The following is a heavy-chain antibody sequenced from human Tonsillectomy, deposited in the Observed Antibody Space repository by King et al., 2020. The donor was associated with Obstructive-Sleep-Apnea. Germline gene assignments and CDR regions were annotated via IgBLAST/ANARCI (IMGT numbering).Heavy chain of an antibody. CDR1: GYTFTSYG. CDR2: IIAYNGNT. V-gene: IGHV1-18*04. Sequence: QLQLVQSGAEVKKPGASVKVSCKASGYTFTSYGISWVRRAPGQGLEWMGWIIAYNGNTNYAHRFQGRVTMTIDTSTSTDYMELRSLRSDDTAVYNCAREGVAAAGTRRYTLGSGMDVWGQGTTVTVSS. D-gene: IGHD6-13*01. CDR3: AREGVAAAGTRRYTLGSGMDV. J-gene: IGHJ6*02.